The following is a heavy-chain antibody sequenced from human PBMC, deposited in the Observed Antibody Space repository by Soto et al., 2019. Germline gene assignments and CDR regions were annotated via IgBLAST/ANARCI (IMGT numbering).Heavy chain of an antibody. Sequence: ASVNVSCKASGGTFSSYAISWVRQAPGQGLEWMGGIIPIFGTANYAQKFQGRVTITADESTSTAYMELSSLKSEDTAVYYCASNTYYYDSSGYYYFDYWGQGTLVTVSS. CDR2: IIPIFGTA. J-gene: IGHJ4*02. CDR1: GGTFSSYA. D-gene: IGHD3-22*01. CDR3: ASNTYYYDSSGYYYFDY. V-gene: IGHV1-69*13.